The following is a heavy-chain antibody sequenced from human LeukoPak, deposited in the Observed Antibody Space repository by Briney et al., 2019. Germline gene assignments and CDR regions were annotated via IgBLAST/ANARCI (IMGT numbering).Heavy chain of an antibody. CDR1: GFTFSNYW. CDR2: IKQDGSEK. Sequence: GGSLRLSCTASGFTFSNYWMTWVRQAPGKGLEWVANIKQDGSEKYYLDSLEGRFTISRDNSKNTLYLQMNSLRAEDAAVYYCAKAPLGRCTGAICYSFDYWGQGTLVTVSS. V-gene: IGHV3-7*03. D-gene: IGHD2-8*02. J-gene: IGHJ4*02. CDR3: AKAPLGRCTGAICYSFDY.